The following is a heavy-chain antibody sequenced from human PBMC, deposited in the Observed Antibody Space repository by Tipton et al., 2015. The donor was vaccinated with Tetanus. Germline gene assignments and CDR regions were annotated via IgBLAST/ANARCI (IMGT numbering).Heavy chain of an antibody. CDR2: ISSSSSYI. D-gene: IGHD3-3*01. V-gene: IGHV3-21*01. Sequence: SLRLSCAASGFTFSSYSMNWVRQAPGKGLEWVSSISSSSSYIYYADSVKGRFTISRDNAKNSLYLQMNSLRAEDTAVYYCARGDTYYDFWSGYKMLYGMDVWGQGTTVTVSS. J-gene: IGHJ6*02. CDR3: ARGDTYYDFWSGYKMLYGMDV. CDR1: GFTFSSYS.